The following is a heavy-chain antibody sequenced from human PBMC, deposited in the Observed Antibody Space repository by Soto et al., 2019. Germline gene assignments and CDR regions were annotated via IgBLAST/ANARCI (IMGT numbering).Heavy chain of an antibody. CDR2: ISSSSSYI. D-gene: IGHD3-22*01. Sequence: GFLRLSCAASGLSFSSYSMNWVRHPPGKGLEGVSSISSSSSYIYYADSVKGRFTISRDNAKNSLYLQMNSLRAEDTAVYYCARDHPMYESSGYYYPRDDAFDIWGQGTMVTVSS. V-gene: IGHV3-21*01. CDR3: ARDHPMYESSGYYYPRDDAFDI. CDR1: GLSFSSYS. J-gene: IGHJ3*02.